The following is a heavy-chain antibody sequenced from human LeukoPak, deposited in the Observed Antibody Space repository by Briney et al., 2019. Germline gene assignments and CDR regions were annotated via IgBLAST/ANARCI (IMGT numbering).Heavy chain of an antibody. J-gene: IGHJ4*01. V-gene: IGHV3-23*01. CDR1: GFTFSSSA. D-gene: IGHD6-13*01. CDR3: AKESAAAGYFDY. Sequence: GGSLRLSCAASGFTFSSSAMSWVRQAPGKGLEWVSAISKSGDFTYYADSVKGRFTISRGSSKNTLNLQMNSLRAEDTAVYYCAKESAAAGYFDYWGLGTLVTVSS. CDR2: ISKSGDFT.